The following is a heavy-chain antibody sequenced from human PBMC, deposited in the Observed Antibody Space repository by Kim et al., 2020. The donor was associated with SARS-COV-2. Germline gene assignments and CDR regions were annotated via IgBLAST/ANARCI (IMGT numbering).Heavy chain of an antibody. CDR2: T. V-gene: IGHV3-23*01. D-gene: IGHD5-12*01. Sequence: TSYADSVKGRFTISRDNSKNTLYLQMNSLRAEDTAVYYCAKDRGNSGYGNWGQGTLVTVSS. J-gene: IGHJ4*02. CDR3: AKDRGNSGYGN.